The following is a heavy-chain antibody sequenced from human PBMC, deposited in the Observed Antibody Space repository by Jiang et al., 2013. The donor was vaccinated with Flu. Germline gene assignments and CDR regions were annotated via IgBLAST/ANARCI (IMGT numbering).Heavy chain of an antibody. CDR1: GYTFTSYD. CDR2: MNPNSGNT. CDR3: ARGGLDGGITIFGVVNAGAPTGWFDP. J-gene: IGHJ5*02. D-gene: IGHD3-3*01. Sequence: SVKVSCKASGYTFTSYDINWVRQATGQGLEWMGWMNPNSGNTGYAQKFQGRVTMTRNTSISTAYMELSSLRSEDTAVYYCARGGLDGGITIFGVVNAGAPTGWFDPWGQGTLVTVSS. V-gene: IGHV1-8*01.